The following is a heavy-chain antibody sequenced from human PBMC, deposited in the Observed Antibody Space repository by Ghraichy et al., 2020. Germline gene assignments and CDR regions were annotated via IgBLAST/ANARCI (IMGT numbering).Heavy chain of an antibody. CDR2: RSSSGSTV. CDR3: ARGRGGGMDV. CDR1: GFTFSDYH. Sequence: GESLNISCAASGFTFSDYHMSWIRQAPGKGLERVSYRSSSGSTVYYADSVKGRFTISRDNAKNSLYLQMNSLRAEDTAVYYCARGRGGGMDVWGQGTTVTVSS. V-gene: IGHV3-11*01. D-gene: IGHD2-15*01. J-gene: IGHJ6*02.